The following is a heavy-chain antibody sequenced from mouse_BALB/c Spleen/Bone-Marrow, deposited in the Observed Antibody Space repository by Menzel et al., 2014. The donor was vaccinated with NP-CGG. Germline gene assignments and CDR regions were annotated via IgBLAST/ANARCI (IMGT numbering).Heavy chain of an antibody. CDR1: GYTFTSYW. J-gene: IGHJ4*01. CDR2: IYPSDSYT. Sequence: VQLQQTGAELVRPGASVKLSCRASGYTFTSYWINWVKQRPGQGLEWIGNIYPSDSYTNYNQRFKDKATLTVDKSSSPAYMQLSSPTSEDSAVYYCTRYGNSHYYAMDYWSQGTSVTISS. D-gene: IGHD1-1*01. V-gene: IGHV1-69*02. CDR3: TRYGNSHYYAMDY.